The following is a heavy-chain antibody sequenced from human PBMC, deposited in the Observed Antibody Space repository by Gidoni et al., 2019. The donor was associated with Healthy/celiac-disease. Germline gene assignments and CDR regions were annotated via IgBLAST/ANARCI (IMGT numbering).Heavy chain of an antibody. J-gene: IGHJ6*02. CDR1: GLTFSSYS. Sequence: EVQLVESGGGLVKPGGSLRLSCAASGLTFSSYSRNWVRQAPGKGLEWVSSISSSSSYLYYADSVKGRFTISRDNAKNSLYLQMNSLRAEDTAVYYCARVFREDSSGWYNYYYGMDVWGQGTTVTVSS. CDR3: ARVFREDSSGWYNYYYGMDV. V-gene: IGHV3-21*01. D-gene: IGHD6-19*01. CDR2: ISSSSSYL.